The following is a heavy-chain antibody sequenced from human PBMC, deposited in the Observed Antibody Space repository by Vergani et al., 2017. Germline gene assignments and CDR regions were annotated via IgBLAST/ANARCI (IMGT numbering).Heavy chain of an antibody. CDR3: ARGPHSSSWYVDY. CDR1: GFTFGSYW. J-gene: IGHJ4*02. Sequence: EVQLVESGGGLVQPGGSLRLSCAASGFTFGSYWMSWVRQAPGKGLEWVANIKQDGSEKYYVDSVKGRFTISRDNAKNSLYLQMNSLRAEDTAVYYCARGPHSSSWYVDYWGQGTLVTVSS. CDR2: IKQDGSEK. V-gene: IGHV3-7*01. D-gene: IGHD6-13*01.